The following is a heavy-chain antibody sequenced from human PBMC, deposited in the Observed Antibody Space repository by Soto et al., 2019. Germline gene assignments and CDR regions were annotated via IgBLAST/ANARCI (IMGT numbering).Heavy chain of an antibody. D-gene: IGHD6-13*01. J-gene: IGHJ6*02. CDR1: GYTFTSYG. V-gene: IGHV1-18*01. CDR3: AREQQLVRGYYYYGMDV. Sequence: ASVNVSCKASGYTFTSYGISWVRQAPGQGLELMGWISAYNGNTNYAQKLQGRVTMTTXXXXXXAXMELXXXRSEDTAVYYCAREQQLVRGYYYYGMDVWG. CDR2: ISAYNGNT.